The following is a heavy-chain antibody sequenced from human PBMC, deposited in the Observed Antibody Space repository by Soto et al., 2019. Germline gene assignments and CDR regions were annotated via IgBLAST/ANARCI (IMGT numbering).Heavy chain of an antibody. CDR2: ISGSGGST. J-gene: IGHJ6*02. CDR1: GFPFSSYS. CDR3: AKGAGGIAAAGSIYYYYGMDV. Sequence: VGSLRLSCAASGFPFSSYSMSWVRQAPGKGLEWVSAISGSGGSTYYADSVKGRFTISRDNSKNTLYLQMNSLRAEDTAVYYYAKGAGGIAAAGSIYYYYGMDVWGQGTTVTVSS. V-gene: IGHV3-23*01. D-gene: IGHD6-13*01.